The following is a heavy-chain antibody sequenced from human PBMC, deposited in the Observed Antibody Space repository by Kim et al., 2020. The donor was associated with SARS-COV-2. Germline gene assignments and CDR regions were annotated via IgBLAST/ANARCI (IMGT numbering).Heavy chain of an antibody. CDR3: SRHSGKHGDRGFDN. CDR1: GFTFSASA. Sequence: GGSLRLSCATSGFTFSASAMHWVRQASGKGREWVGRIRSKPNKYATSYAASVTGRFTISSYDSTNTVYLQMDCLKTDDTAVYFCSRHSGKHGDRGFDNWGQGTLFTVSP. V-gene: IGHV3-73*01. D-gene: IGHD4-17*01. CDR2: IRSKPNKYAT. J-gene: IGHJ4*02.